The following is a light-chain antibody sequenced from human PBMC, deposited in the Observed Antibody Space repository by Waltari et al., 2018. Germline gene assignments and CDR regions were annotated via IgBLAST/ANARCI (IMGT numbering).Light chain of an antibody. V-gene: IGLV2-8*01. J-gene: IGLJ2*01. CDR2: DVS. CDR1: GSDDGDYNY. CDR3: STYAGSTVI. Sequence: QSALTQPPSASGSPGQSVTISCTGAGSDDGDYNYVSWYQQHPGKAPKLMIYDVSKRPSGVPDRFSGSKSGNTASLTVSGLQAEDEADYYCSTYAGSTVIFGGGTKVTVL.